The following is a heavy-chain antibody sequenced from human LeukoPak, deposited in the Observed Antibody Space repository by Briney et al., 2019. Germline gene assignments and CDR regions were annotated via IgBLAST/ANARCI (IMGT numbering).Heavy chain of an antibody. CDR2: ISSSSSYI. J-gene: IGHJ4*02. D-gene: IGHD6-13*01. CDR1: GFTFSTFS. V-gene: IGHV3-21*01. CDR3: AREPYSSSPRAFDY. Sequence: GGSLRLSCAASGFTFSTFSMSWVRQASGKGLEWVSSISSSSSYIYYADSVKGRFTISRDNAKNSLYLQMNSLRAEDTAVYYCAREPYSSSPRAFDYWGQGTLVTVSS.